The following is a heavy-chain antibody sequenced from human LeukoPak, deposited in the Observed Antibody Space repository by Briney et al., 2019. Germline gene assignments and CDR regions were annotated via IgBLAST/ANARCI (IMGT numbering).Heavy chain of an antibody. CDR3: ARDQYDTWSRRGNFDS. D-gene: IGHD3-3*01. V-gene: IGHV3-11*01. CDR1: GLTFSDYY. J-gene: IGHJ4*02. Sequence: GGSLRLSCAASGLTFSDYYMSWIRQAPGKGLEWVSYISSSGSTTHYADSVKGRFTISRDNTKNSLYLQMNSLRAEDTAVFYCARDQYDTWSRRGNFDSWGQGTLVIVSS. CDR2: ISSSGSTT.